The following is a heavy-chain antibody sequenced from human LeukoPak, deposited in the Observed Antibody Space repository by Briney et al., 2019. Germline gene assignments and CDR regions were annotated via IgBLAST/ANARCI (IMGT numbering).Heavy chain of an antibody. D-gene: IGHD1-26*01. CDR2: IKGDESAR. CDR1: GFTFSSYW. Sequence: GGSLRHSCSPSGFTFSSYWMAWVRQAPGRGREWGANIKGDESARHQAASVKGRFTISRDNARNLVYLQMNSLRGEDTAVYYCARDVVGSLDYWGQGILVTVSS. J-gene: IGHJ4*02. V-gene: IGHV3-7*01. CDR3: ARDVVGSLDY.